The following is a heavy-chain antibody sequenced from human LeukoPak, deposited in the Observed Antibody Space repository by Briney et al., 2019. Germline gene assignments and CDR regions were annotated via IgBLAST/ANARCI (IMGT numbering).Heavy chain of an antibody. Sequence: PGRSLRLSCAASGFTFSSYWMSWVRQVPGKGLEWVANIKDDASAKYYVDSVKGRFTISRANAKYSLFLQMNSMRAEDTDMYYFARASIWKTTVTTGYWGQGTMVTVSS. D-gene: IGHD4-17*01. CDR2: IKDDASAK. V-gene: IGHV3-7*01. J-gene: IGHJ4*02. CDR3: ARASIWKTTVTTGY. CDR1: GFTFSSYW.